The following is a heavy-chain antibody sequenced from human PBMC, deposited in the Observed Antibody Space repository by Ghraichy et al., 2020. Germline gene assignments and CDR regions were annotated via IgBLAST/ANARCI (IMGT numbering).Heavy chain of an antibody. CDR3: ARLRGYDFGAFEI. V-gene: IGHV4-39*01. D-gene: IGHD5-12*01. CDR2: VFYSGNT. CDR1: GDSISRSGHY. J-gene: IGHJ3*02. Sequence: SETLSLTCTVSGDSISRSGHYWGWIRQPPGKGLEWIGSVFYSGNTYYNQSFKSRVTMSVDTSKNQLSLKMRSVTAADTAIFYCARLRGYDFGAFEIWGQGTKVTVSS.